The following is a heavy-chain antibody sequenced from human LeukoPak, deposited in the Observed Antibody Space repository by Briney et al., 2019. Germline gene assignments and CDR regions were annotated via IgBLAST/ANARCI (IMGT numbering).Heavy chain of an antibody. CDR2: IYHSGST. J-gene: IGHJ3*02. CDR3: ARGGGVNYYDSSESAFDI. CDR1: GGSISSGGYS. V-gene: IGHV4-30-2*01. Sequence: SETLSLTCAVSGGSISSGGYSWSWIRQPPGKGLEWIGYIYHSGSTYYNPSLKSRVTISVDRSKNQFSLKLSSVTAADTAVYYCARGGGVNYYDSSESAFDIWGQGTMVTVSS. D-gene: IGHD3-22*01.